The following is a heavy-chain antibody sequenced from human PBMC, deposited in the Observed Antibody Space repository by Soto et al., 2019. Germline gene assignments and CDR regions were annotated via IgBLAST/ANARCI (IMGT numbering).Heavy chain of an antibody. V-gene: IGHV1-2*02. CDR3: ARDLAKGGGSAGFDY. CDR1: GYTFTVYY. Sequence: SVKVSCKVSGYTFTVYYMHWVRQAPGQGPEWMGWINPKREGALYPQKFQGRVTMTWDTSIRTAYMALTRLRSDDTAVYYCARDLAKGGGSAGFDYWGQVTLVTGST. D-gene: IGHD1-26*01. CDR2: INPKREGA. J-gene: IGHJ4*02.